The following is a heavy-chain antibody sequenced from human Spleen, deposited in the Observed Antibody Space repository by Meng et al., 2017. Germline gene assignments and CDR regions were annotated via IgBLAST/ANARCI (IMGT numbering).Heavy chain of an antibody. D-gene: IGHD2-15*01. V-gene: IGHV2-26*01. Sequence: SGPTLVKPTETLTLTCTVSGFSLSNARMGVSWIRQPPGKALEWLAHIFSNDEKSYNPSLKRRLTISKDTSKNQVVLTMTNMGPVDTATYYCAHSRSLGYCSGGSCYPMAYYFDYWGQGTLVTVSS. CDR3: AHSRSLGYCSGGSCYPMAYYFDY. J-gene: IGHJ4*02. CDR1: GFSLSNARMG. CDR2: IFSNDEK.